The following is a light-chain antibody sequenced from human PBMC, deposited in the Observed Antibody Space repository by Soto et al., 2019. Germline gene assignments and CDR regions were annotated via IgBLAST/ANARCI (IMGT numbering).Light chain of an antibody. V-gene: IGKV1-13*02. J-gene: IGKJ3*01. CDR2: GAS. CDR1: QGISSA. Sequence: AIQLTQSPSSLSAYVGDRVTITCRASQGISSALAWYQQKPGQAPKLLIYGASSLESGVPSRFSGSGSVTDFTRTISILQPEDFATCYCQPFNIYPRTFGHGTKLHIK. CDR3: QPFNIYPRT.